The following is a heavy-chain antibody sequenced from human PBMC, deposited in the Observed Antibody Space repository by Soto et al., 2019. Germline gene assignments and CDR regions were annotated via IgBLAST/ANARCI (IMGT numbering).Heavy chain of an antibody. J-gene: IGHJ4*02. CDR1: GYIFTSYA. D-gene: IGHD6-13*01. CDR2: ISTDNGST. Sequence: ASVKVSCKASGYIFTSYAITWVRQAPGQGFEWLAWISTDNGSTLYARKLQGRVTLTTDTSTTTAYMELRSLVSDDTAVYYCATTGGEGYSGSWYYWGQGTRVTVSS. CDR3: ATTGGEGYSGSWYY. V-gene: IGHV1-18*04.